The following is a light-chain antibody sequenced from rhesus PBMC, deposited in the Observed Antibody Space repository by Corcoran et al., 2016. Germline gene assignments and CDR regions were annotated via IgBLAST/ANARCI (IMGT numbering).Light chain of an antibody. CDR3: QQYNDGNT. J-gene: IGKJ4*01. CDR2: NIF. V-gene: IGKV3S9*01. CDR1: QSVGRE. Sequence: EIVMTQSPATLSLSPGERVTLSCRASQSVGREVAWYQQKPGQAPGLLMYNIFNRVNGIPDRFSGSGSGTDFSLIISRLDPEDVGIYYCQQYNDGNTFGGGTKVELK.